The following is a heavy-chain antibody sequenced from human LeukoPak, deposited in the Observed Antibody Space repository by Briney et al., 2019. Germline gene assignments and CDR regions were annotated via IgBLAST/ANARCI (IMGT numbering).Heavy chain of an antibody. J-gene: IGHJ4*02. CDR2: INHSGGT. CDR1: GGSFSGYY. D-gene: IGHD3-3*01. Sequence: PSETLSLTCAVYGGSFSGYYWSWIRQPPGKGLEWIGEINHSGGTNYNPSLKSRVTISVDTSKNQFSLKLSSVTAADTAVYYCARALGYYDFWSGYYGTPPAGCDYWGQGTLVTVSS. CDR3: ARALGYYDFWSGYYGTPPAGCDY. V-gene: IGHV4-34*01.